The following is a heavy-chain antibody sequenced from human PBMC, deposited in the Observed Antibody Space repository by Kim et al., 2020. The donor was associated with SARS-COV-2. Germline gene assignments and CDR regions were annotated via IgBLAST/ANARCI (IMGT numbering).Heavy chain of an antibody. D-gene: IGHD1-26*01. CDR3: AREVGRELNTHFDY. J-gene: IGHJ4*02. V-gene: IGHV4-59*01. Sequence: NPSLKSRVTISVDTSKNQFSLKLSSVTAADTAVYYCAREVGRELNTHFDYWGQGTLVTVSS.